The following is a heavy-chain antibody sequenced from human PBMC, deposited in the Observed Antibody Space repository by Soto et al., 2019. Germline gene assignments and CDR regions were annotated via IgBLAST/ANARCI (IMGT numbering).Heavy chain of an antibody. Sequence: QVQLQESGPGLVKPSETLSLTCSVSGGSIGSYYWSWIRQPPGKGLEWIGCLYYSGSTNYNPSLKSRVIISVDTSKSQFSLKLSSVTAADTAVYYCARGGWRQIDYWGQGTLVTVSS. D-gene: IGHD3-3*01. CDR1: GGSIGSYY. V-gene: IGHV4-59*08. J-gene: IGHJ4*02. CDR2: LYYSGST. CDR3: ARGGWRQIDY.